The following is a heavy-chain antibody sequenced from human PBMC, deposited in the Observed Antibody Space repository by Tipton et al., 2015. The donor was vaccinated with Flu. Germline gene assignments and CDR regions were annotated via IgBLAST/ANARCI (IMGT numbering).Heavy chain of an antibody. CDR2: LHSSGST. J-gene: IGHJ3*02. Sequence: TLSLTCTVSGGSITSSYWSWIRQPAGKGLEWIGRLHSSGSTTYNPSLKSRVTMSVDSSKNQFSLKLTSVTAADMAVYYCGGRRTFDIWGQGTMVTVSS. D-gene: IGHD2-15*01. CDR1: GGSITSSY. CDR3: GGRRTFDI. V-gene: IGHV4-4*07.